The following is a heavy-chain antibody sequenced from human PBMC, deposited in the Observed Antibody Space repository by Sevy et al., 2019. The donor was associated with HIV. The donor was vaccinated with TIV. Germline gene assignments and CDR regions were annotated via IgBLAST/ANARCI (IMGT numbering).Heavy chain of an antibody. CDR2: INHSGST. J-gene: IGHJ6*02. Sequence: SETLSLTCAVYGGSFSGYYWSWIRQPPGKGLEWIGAINHSGSTNYNPSLKSRVTISVDTSKNQFSLKLSSVTAADTAVYYCARGLAVAGTVYYYYYGMDVWGQGTTVTVSS. V-gene: IGHV4-34*01. CDR1: GGSFSGYY. CDR3: ARGLAVAGTVYYYYYGMDV. D-gene: IGHD6-19*01.